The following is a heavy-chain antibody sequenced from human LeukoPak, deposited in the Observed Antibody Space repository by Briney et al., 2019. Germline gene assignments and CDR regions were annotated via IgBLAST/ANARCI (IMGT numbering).Heavy chain of an antibody. Sequence: ASVKVSCKASGYTFTSYDINWVRQATGQGLEWMGWMNPNSGNTGYAQKFQGRVTMTRNPSISTAYMEIRSVSSQDTAVYNCGSSRITLVRGYNWLDPWRQGTLVTVSS. CDR3: GSSRITLVRGYNWLDP. CDR1: GYTFTSYD. J-gene: IGHJ5*02. D-gene: IGHD3-10*01. CDR2: MNPNSGNT. V-gene: IGHV1-8*01.